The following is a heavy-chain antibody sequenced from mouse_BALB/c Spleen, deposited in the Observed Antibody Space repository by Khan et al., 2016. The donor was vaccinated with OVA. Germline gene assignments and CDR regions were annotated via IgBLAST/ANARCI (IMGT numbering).Heavy chain of an antibody. CDR2: LNTSTGKP. D-gene: IGHD2-1*01. J-gene: IGHJ1*01. Sequence: QIQLVQSGPELKKPGETVKISCKASGYTFTNYGMNWVKQAPGRGLKWMGWLNTSTGKPKYADDFKGGFAFLFEPSASNAYLKINNLKNEDTATYFCARNGNYWYFDVWGAGTTVTVSS. V-gene: IGHV9-3-1*01. CDR3: ARNGNYWYFDV. CDR1: GYTFTNYG.